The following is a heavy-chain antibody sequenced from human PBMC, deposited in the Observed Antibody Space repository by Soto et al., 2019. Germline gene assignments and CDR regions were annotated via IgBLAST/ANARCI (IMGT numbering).Heavy chain of an antibody. CDR1: GGSISSYY. V-gene: IGHV4-4*07. CDR3: ARGGGGYSYGLIDPDY. CDR2: IYTSGST. D-gene: IGHD5-18*01. Sequence: QVQLQESGPGLVKPSETLSLTCTVSGGSISSYYWSWIRQPAGKGLEWIGRIYTSGSTNYNPSLKSRVTTSVDTSKYQFSLRLSSVTAADTAVYYCARGGGGYSYGLIDPDYWGQGTLVTVSS. J-gene: IGHJ4*02.